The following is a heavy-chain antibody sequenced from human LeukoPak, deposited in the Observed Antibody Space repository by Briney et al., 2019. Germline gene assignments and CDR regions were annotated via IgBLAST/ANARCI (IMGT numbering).Heavy chain of an antibody. Sequence: PGGSLRLSCAASGFTFSSYSMNWVRQAPGKGLEWVSYISSSSSTIYYADSVKGRFTISRDNAKNSLYLQMNSLRAEDTAVYYCARDQEDTAITFDYWGQGTLVTVSS. J-gene: IGHJ4*02. CDR2: ISSSSSTI. CDR1: GFTFSSYS. V-gene: IGHV3-48*04. D-gene: IGHD5-18*01. CDR3: ARDQEDTAITFDY.